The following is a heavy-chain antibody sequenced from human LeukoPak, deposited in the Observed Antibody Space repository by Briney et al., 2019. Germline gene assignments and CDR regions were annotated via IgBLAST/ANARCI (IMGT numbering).Heavy chain of an antibody. J-gene: IGHJ4*02. CDR2: IRYDGSNK. CDR1: GFTFSSYG. Sequence: GGSLRLSCAASGFTFSSYGMHWVRQAPGKGLEWVAFIRYDGSNKYYADSVKGRFTISRDNSKNTLYLQMNSLRAEDTAVYYCARGRPYGSGSTYLDYWGQGTLVTVSS. CDR3: ARGRPYGSGSTYLDY. V-gene: IGHV3-30*02. D-gene: IGHD3-10*01.